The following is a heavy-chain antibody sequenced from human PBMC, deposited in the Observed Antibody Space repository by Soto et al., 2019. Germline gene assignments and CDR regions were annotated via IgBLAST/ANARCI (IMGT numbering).Heavy chain of an antibody. V-gene: IGHV4-31*03. CDR3: SRAHRQSGYSSSGVCDY. CDR1: GGSINSGGYY. Sequence: QVQLRESGPGLVKPSQTLSLTCTVSGGSINSGGYYWNWIRQHPGKGLEWIGYMYYSGSTYYNPFLRSRVTISEAPAENHCSRTLSSVTAADTAVDFCSRAHRQSGYSSSGVCDYWGQGTRVNFS. J-gene: IGHJ4*02. CDR2: MYYSGST. D-gene: IGHD6-13*01.